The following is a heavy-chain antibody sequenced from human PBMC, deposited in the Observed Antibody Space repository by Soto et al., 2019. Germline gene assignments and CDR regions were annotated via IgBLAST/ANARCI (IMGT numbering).Heavy chain of an antibody. J-gene: IGHJ6*03. Sequence: SETLSLTCAVYGGSCSGYYWSWIRQPPGKGLEWIGEINHSGSTNYNPSLKSRVTISVDTSKNQFSLKLSSVTAADTAVYYCARAAAGTVYYYYMDVWGKGTTVTVSS. CDR2: INHSGST. D-gene: IGHD6-13*01. CDR1: GGSCSGYY. V-gene: IGHV4-34*01. CDR3: ARAAAGTVYYYYMDV.